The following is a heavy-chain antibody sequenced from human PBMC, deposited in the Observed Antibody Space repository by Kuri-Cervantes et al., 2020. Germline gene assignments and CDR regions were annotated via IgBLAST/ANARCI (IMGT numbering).Heavy chain of an antibody. CDR3: ARSWKGRRVYYDSSGYWFDP. D-gene: IGHD3-22*01. J-gene: IGHJ5*02. Sequence: ASVKVSCKASGGTFSSYAISWVRQAPGQGLEWMGWISAYNGDTNYAQKLQGRVTMTTDTSTSTAYMELRSLRSDDTAVYYCARSWKGRRVYYDSSGYWFDPWGQGTLVTVSS. CDR1: GGTFSSYA. V-gene: IGHV1-18*01. CDR2: ISAYNGDT.